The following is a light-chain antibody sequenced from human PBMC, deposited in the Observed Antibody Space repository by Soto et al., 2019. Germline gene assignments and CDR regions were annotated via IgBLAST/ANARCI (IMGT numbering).Light chain of an antibody. CDR3: QQYNTYWT. CDR2: KAS. V-gene: IGKV1-5*03. Sequence: DIQMTQSPSTLSASVGDRVTITCRAGQSISNLLAWYQQKPGRAPKLLIFKASSLESGVPSRFSGSGSGTEFTLTISSLQPDYFATYYCQQYNTYWTFGQGTKVEIK. J-gene: IGKJ1*01. CDR1: QSISNL.